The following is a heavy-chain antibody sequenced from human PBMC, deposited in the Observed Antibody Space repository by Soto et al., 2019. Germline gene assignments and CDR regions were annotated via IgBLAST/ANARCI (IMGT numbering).Heavy chain of an antibody. V-gene: IGHV3-9*01. CDR2: ISWNSGSI. J-gene: IGHJ6*02. Sequence: LRLSCAASGFTFDDYAMHWVRQAPGKGLEWVSGISWNSGSIGYADSVKGRFTISRDNAKNSLYLQMDSLRAEDTALYYCAKDLGRGYSYGPRGYYYGMDVWGQGTTVTVSS. D-gene: IGHD5-18*01. CDR3: AKDLGRGYSYGPRGYYYGMDV. CDR1: GFTFDDYA.